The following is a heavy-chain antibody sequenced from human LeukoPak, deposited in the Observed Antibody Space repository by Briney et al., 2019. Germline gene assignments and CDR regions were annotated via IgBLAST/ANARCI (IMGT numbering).Heavy chain of an antibody. Sequence: GGSLRLSCAASGFTFSSYGMHWVRQAPGKGLEWVAVISYDGSNKYYADSVKGRFTISRDNSKNTLYLQMNSLRAEDTAVYYCAKGELPFYYWGQGTLVTVSS. CDR1: GFTFSSYG. CDR3: AKGELPFYY. J-gene: IGHJ4*02. CDR2: ISYDGSNK. V-gene: IGHV3-30*18. D-gene: IGHD1-26*01.